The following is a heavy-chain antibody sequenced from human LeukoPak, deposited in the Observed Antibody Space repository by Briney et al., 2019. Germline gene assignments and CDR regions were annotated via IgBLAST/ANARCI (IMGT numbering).Heavy chain of an antibody. D-gene: IGHD6-19*01. Sequence: PGGSLRLSCAASGFTFSSYAMSWVRQAPGKGPEWVSAISGSGGSTYYADSVKGRFTISRDNSKNTLYLQMNSLRAEDTAVYYCAKGGAVAGTGDFDYWGQGTLVTVSS. CDR2: ISGSGGST. J-gene: IGHJ4*02. CDR1: GFTFSSYA. V-gene: IGHV3-23*01. CDR3: AKGGAVAGTGDFDY.